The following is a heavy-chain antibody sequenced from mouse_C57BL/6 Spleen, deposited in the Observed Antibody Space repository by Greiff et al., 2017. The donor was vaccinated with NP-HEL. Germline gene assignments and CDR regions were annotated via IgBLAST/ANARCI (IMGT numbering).Heavy chain of an antibody. J-gene: IGHJ1*03. D-gene: IGHD1-1*01. V-gene: IGHV1-26*01. CDR2: INPNNGGT. CDR3: ARTVVATRYWYFDV. CDR1: GYTFTDYY. Sequence: EVQLQQSGPELVKPGASVKISCKASGYTFTDYYMNWVKQSHGKSLELIGDINPNNGGTSYNQKFKGKATLTVDKSSSTADMELRSLTSEDAAVYYCARTVVATRYWYFDVWGTGTTVTVAS.